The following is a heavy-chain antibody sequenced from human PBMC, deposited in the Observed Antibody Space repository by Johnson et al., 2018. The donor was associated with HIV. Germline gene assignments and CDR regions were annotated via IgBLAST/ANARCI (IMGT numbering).Heavy chain of an antibody. V-gene: IGHV3-66*01. J-gene: IGHJ3*01. Sequence: VQLVESGGGLVQPGGSLRLSCAASGFTVSSNYMSWVRQAPGKGLEWVSVIYSGGNTGYADSVKGRFNISRDNAKNSLYLQMNSLRAEDTALYYCARDLIVGASGSYAFDVWGQGTAVTVSS. CDR1: GFTVSSNY. CDR3: ARDLIVGASGSYAFDV. D-gene: IGHD1-26*01. CDR2: IYSGGNT.